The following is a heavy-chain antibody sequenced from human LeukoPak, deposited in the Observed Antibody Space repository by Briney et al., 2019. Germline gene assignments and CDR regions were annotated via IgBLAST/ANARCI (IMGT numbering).Heavy chain of an antibody. Sequence: SVKVSCKASGGTFSSYAISWVRQAPGQGLEWMGRIIPILGIANYAQKFQGRVTITADKSTSTAYMELSSLRSEDTAVYYCARGLIVVVPAAFDYWGQGTLVTVSS. CDR1: GGTFSSYA. J-gene: IGHJ4*02. D-gene: IGHD2-2*01. CDR2: IIPILGIA. V-gene: IGHV1-69*04. CDR3: ARGLIVVVPAAFDY.